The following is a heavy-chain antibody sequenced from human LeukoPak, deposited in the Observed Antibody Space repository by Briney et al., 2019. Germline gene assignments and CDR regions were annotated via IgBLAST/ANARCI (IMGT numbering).Heavy chain of an antibody. Sequence: PGGSLRLSCVASGFTFGKYWMSWVRQAPGKGLEWVANIKLDGSEKNYVDSVMGRFTISRDNTKNSLYLQMNSLRAEDTAVYYCARSPPVVVYASPDYYYGMDVWGQGTTVTVSS. D-gene: IGHD2-8*02. CDR3: ARSPPVVVYASPDYYYGMDV. V-gene: IGHV3-7*01. CDR1: GFTFGKYW. J-gene: IGHJ6*02. CDR2: IKLDGSEK.